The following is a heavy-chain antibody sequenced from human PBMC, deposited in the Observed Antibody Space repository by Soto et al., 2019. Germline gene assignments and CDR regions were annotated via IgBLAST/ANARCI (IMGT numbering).Heavy chain of an antibody. D-gene: IGHD3-9*01. J-gene: IGHJ4*02. CDR3: ARGNVLRYFDWLSETLDY. CDR2: ISSSSSYI. Sequence: EVQLVESGGGLVKPGGSLRLSCAASGFTFSSYSMNWVRQAPGKGLEWVSSISSSSSYIYYADSVKGRFTISRDNAKNSLYLQMNSLRAEDTAVYYCARGNVLRYFDWLSETLDYWGQGTLVPVSS. CDR1: GFTFSSYS. V-gene: IGHV3-21*01.